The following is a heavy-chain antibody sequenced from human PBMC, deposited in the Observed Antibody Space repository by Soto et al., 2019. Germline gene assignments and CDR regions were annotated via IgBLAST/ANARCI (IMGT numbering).Heavy chain of an antibody. CDR2: IYYSGST. CDR1: GGSISSYY. CDR3: ARGVGGWFDP. D-gene: IGHD3-10*01. V-gene: IGHV4-59*01. Sequence: ETLSLTCTVSGGSISSYYWSWIRQPPGKGLEWIGYIYYSGSTNYNPSLKSRVTISVDTSKNQFSLKLSSVTAADTAVYYCARGVGGWFDPWGQGTLVTVSS. J-gene: IGHJ5*02.